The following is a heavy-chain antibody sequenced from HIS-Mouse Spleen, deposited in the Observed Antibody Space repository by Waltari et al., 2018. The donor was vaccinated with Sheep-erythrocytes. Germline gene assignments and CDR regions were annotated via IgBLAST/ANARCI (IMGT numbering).Heavy chain of an antibody. J-gene: IGHJ3*02. Sequence: LEWVSYISSSGSTIYYADSMKGRFTISRDNAKNSLYLQMNSLRAEDTAVYYCARDRSYDYVWGSYRDRAFDIWGQGTMVTVSS. V-gene: IGHV3-11*01. CDR2: ISSSGSTI. D-gene: IGHD3-16*02. CDR3: ARDRSYDYVWGSYRDRAFDI.